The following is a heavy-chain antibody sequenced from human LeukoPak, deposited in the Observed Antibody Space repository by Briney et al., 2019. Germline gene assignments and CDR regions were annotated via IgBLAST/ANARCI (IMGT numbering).Heavy chain of an antibody. Sequence: SETLSLTCTVSGGSISSSSHYWGWIRQPPGKGLEWIGTIYYSGGTYYNPSLKSRVTISVDTSKNQFSLKVSSVTAADTAGYYCARHPTRGYYDSRMDRVDYWGQGTLVTVSS. CDR2: IYYSGGT. D-gene: IGHD3-22*01. CDR1: GGSISSSSHY. CDR3: ARHPTRGYYDSRMDRVDY. V-gene: IGHV4-39*01. J-gene: IGHJ4*02.